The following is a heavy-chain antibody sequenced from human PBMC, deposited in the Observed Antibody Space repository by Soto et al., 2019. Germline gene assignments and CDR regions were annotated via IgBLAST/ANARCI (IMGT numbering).Heavy chain of an antibody. CDR2: INQSGST. V-gene: IGHV4-34*01. CDR1: GGSFSGYY. D-gene: IGHD6-13*01. J-gene: IGHJ4*02. Sequence: QVQLQQWGAGLLKPSETLSLTCAVYGGSFSGYYWSWIRQPPGKGLEWIGEINQSGSTNYNPSLKGRVTISVDTSKNQFSLKLSSVTAADTAVYYCARPYSSSWSPFDYWGQGTLVTVSS. CDR3: ARPYSSSWSPFDY.